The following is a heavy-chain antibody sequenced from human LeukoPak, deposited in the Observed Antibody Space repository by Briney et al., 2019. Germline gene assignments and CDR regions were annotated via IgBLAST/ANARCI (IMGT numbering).Heavy chain of an antibody. CDR3: ARFRRDGSNYNDY. Sequence: GGSLRLSCAASGFIFSDYSINWVRQAPGKGLEWVSSISSRSTYVFYADSVKGRFAISRDNAKNSMYLQMNGLRAEDTAVYYCARFRRDGSNYNDYWGQGTLVTVSS. V-gene: IGHV3-21*06. J-gene: IGHJ4*02. D-gene: IGHD5-24*01. CDR1: GFIFSDYS. CDR2: ISSRSTYV.